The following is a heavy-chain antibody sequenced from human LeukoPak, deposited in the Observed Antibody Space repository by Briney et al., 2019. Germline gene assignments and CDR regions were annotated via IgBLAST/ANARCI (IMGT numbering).Heavy chain of an antibody. CDR2: INPSGGST. CDR3: ARVKRYFDWLPPNDAFDI. J-gene: IGHJ3*02. Sequence: ASVKVSCKASGYTFTSYYVHWVRQAPGQGLEWMGIINPSGGSTSYAQKFQGRVTMTRDTSTSTVYMELSSLRSEDTAVYYCARVKRYFDWLPPNDAFDIWGQGTMVTVSS. V-gene: IGHV1-46*01. D-gene: IGHD3-9*01. CDR1: GYTFTSYY.